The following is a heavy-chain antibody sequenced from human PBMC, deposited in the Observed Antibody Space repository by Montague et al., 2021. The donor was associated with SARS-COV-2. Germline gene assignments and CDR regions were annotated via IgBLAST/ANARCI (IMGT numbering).Heavy chain of an antibody. CDR2: IRTTGHT. Sequence: TPSLTCTVSGASISTGIYYWSWIRQPAGKGLEWIGRIRTTGHTDYNSSLESRVFMSVDTSTNQFSLSLTSVTAADTAVYFRARFGSGTLELDLWGQGTLVTVSS. CDR3: ARFGSGTLELDL. V-gene: IGHV4-61*02. D-gene: IGHD1-26*01. J-gene: IGHJ5*02. CDR1: GASISTGIYY.